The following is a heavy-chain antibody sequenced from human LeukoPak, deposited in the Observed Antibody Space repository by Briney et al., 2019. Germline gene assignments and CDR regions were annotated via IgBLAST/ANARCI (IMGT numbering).Heavy chain of an antibody. Sequence: SETLSLTCAVYGGSFSGYYWSWIRQPPGKGLEWIGEINHSGSTNYNPSLKSRVTISVDTSKNQFSLKLSSVTAADTAVYYCARVVYSSGWYDGDYWGQGTLVTVSS. CDR2: INHSGST. CDR3: ARVVYSSGWYDGDY. V-gene: IGHV4-34*01. CDR1: GGSFSGYY. J-gene: IGHJ4*02. D-gene: IGHD6-19*01.